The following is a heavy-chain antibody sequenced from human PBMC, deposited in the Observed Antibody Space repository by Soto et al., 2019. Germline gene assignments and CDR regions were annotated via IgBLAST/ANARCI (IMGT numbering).Heavy chain of an antibody. CDR1: GGSISSYY. J-gene: IGHJ6*02. Sequence: SETLSLTCTVSGGSISSYYWSWIRRPPGKGLEWIGYIYYSGSTNYNPSLKSRVTISVDTSKNQFSLKLSSVTAADTAVYYCARDSYYYGMDVWGQGTTVTVSS. CDR3: ARDSYYYGMDV. V-gene: IGHV4-59*01. CDR2: IYYSGST.